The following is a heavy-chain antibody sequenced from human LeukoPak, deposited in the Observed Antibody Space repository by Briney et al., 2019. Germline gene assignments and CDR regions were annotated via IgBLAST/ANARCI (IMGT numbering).Heavy chain of an antibody. J-gene: IGHJ4*02. CDR3: ARDGGSESYAFDY. V-gene: IGHV3-30*02. CDR2: ISDSGGDK. CDR1: GFTFSRYG. D-gene: IGHD3-10*01. Sequence: GGSLRLSCAASGFTFSRYGFHWVRQAPDKGLEWVAFISDSGGDKWYADSVKGRLTISRDKSKNTVNLQMSSLRVEDTTLYYCARDGGSESYAFDYWGQGTQVTVSS.